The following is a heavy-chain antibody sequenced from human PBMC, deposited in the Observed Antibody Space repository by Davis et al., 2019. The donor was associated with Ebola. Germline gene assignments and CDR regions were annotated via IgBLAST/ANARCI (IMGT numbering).Heavy chain of an antibody. CDR3: ARVGQRDNWFDP. Sequence: SETLSLTCAVYGGSFSGYYWYWIRQPPEKGLEWIGEISHHNGDTNYNPSLKSRVTISVDTSKNQFSLKLSSVTAADTAVYYCARVGQRDNWFDPWGQGTLVTVSS. CDR2: ISHHNGDT. V-gene: IGHV4-34*01. J-gene: IGHJ5*02. D-gene: IGHD6-25*01. CDR1: GGSFSGYY.